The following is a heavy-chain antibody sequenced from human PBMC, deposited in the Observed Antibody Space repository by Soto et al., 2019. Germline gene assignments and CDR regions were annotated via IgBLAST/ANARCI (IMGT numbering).Heavy chain of an antibody. J-gene: IGHJ4*02. CDR3: AREGGGSYSPPKD. CDR2: IIPGFGTA. D-gene: IGHD3-10*01. Sequence: QVQLVQSGAEVKKPGSSVKVSCKVSGGTFSSFAISWVRQAPGQGLEWMGGIIPGFGTASYAQKFQGRVTITADEFTSTAYMDLSSLRPEDTAVYYCAREGGGSYSPPKDWGQGTLVTVSS. V-gene: IGHV1-69*01. CDR1: GGTFSSFA.